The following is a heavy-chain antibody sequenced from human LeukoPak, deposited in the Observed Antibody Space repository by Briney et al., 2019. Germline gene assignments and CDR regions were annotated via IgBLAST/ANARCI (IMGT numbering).Heavy chain of an antibody. J-gene: IGHJ4*02. CDR3: AKDRESRATASRAHFDY. Sequence: GSLRPSCAASGFPFRSFCIPWVRQAPGKGLEGVAFIRYDGSNKYYADSVKGRFTISRDNSKNTLYLQMNSLRAEDTAVYYCAKDRESRATASRAHFDYWGQGTLVTVSS. D-gene: IGHD2-2*01. CDR2: IRYDGSNK. CDR1: GFPFRSFC. V-gene: IGHV3-30*02.